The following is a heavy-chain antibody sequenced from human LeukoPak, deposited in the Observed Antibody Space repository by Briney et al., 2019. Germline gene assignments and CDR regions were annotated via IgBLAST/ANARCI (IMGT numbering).Heavy chain of an antibody. J-gene: IGHJ5*02. D-gene: IGHD2-2*02. CDR2: MNPNSGNT. CDR1: GYTFTSYD. Sequence: ASVKVSCKASGYTFTSYDINWVRQATGQGLEWMGWMNPNSGNTGYAQKFQGRVTITRNTSISTAYMELSSLRSEDTAVYYCARGSRYCTSTSCYRSGFDPWGQGTLVTVSS. CDR3: ARGSRYCTSTSCYRSGFDP. V-gene: IGHV1-8*03.